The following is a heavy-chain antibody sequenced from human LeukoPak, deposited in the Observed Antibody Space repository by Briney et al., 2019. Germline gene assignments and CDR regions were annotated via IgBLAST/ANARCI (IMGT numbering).Heavy chain of an antibody. V-gene: IGHV4-30-2*01. CDR2: IYHSGST. CDR1: GGSISSGGYS. CDR3: ARLPRGSVTTGYYFDY. D-gene: IGHD1-1*01. Sequence: NASETLSLTCAVSGGSISSGGYSWSWIRQPPGKGLEWIGYIYHSGSTYYNPSLKSRVTISVDRSKNQFSLKLSSVTAADTAVYYCARLPRGSVTTGYYFDYWGQGTLVTVSS. J-gene: IGHJ4*02.